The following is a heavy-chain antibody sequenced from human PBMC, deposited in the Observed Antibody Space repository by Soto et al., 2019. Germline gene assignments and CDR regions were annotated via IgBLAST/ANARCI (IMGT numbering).Heavy chain of an antibody. CDR1: LTVNGGS. CDR3: ARGRQQQNF. J-gene: IGHJ4*02. V-gene: IGHV3-48*02. CDR2: ISSNSITR. D-gene: IGHD6-13*01. Sequence: LTVNGGSINMVRQATGKGLEWVSYISSNSITRYYADSVKGRFTISRDNAKNSLYLQMNSLRDEYSAVYYCARGRQQQNFWGQGALVSVSS.